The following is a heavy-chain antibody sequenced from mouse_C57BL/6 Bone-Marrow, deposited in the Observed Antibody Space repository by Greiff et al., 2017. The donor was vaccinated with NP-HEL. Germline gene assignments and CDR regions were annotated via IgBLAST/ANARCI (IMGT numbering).Heavy chain of an antibody. Sequence: VQLQQSGAELVRPGASVKLSCTVSGFNITDDYMHWVKQRPEQGLEWIGWIDPENGDTEYASKFQGQATITADTSSNTAYLQLSSLTSEYTAVYYCTTCGSSPYAMDYWGQGTSVTVSS. V-gene: IGHV14-4*01. J-gene: IGHJ4*01. D-gene: IGHD1-1*01. CDR3: TTCGSSPYAMDY. CDR2: IDPENGDT. CDR1: GFNITDDY.